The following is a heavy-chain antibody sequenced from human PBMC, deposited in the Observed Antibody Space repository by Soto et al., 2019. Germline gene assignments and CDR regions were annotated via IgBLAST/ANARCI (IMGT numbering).Heavy chain of an antibody. CDR3: ARLRSGYYGFYFDY. J-gene: IGHJ4*02. CDR1: GFTFSAYG. CDR2: IQDDGGKK. V-gene: IGHV3-33*01. D-gene: IGHD5-12*01. Sequence: QVQLVESGGGVVQPGRSLRLSCVASGFTFSAYGMLWVRQAPGKGLEWVAVIQDDGGKKYYADSMKGRFTISRDNSKDTQYLQMNSLRAEDTAVYYCARLRSGYYGFYFDYWGQGTLVTVSS.